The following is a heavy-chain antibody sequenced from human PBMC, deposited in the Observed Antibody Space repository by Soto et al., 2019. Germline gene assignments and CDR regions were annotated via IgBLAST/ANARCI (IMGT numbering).Heavy chain of an antibody. CDR2: IIPIFNVS. D-gene: IGHD4-17*01. Sequence: GASVKVSCKASEGTFSSYGINWVRQAPGQGLEWMGRIIPIFNVSDFAQTFQDRVTITAEESTSTAYMELSSLRSDDTAVYYCARDNGDSSYYYYGMDVWGQGTTVTVSS. V-gene: IGHV1-69*13. CDR1: EGTFSSYG. J-gene: IGHJ6*02. CDR3: ARDNGDSSYYYYGMDV.